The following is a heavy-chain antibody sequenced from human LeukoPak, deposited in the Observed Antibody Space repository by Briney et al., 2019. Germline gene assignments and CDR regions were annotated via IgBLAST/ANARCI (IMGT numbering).Heavy chain of an antibody. J-gene: IGHJ6*02. V-gene: IGHV3-7*01. CDR1: GFTFSRYW. Sequence: GGSLRLSCAASGFTFSRYWMSWVRQAPGKGLEWVANIKEDGSEKYYVDSVKGRFTISRDNAKKSLYLQMNSLRAEDTAVYYCARDPHVRGQGTTVTVSS. CDR3: ARDPHV. CDR2: IKEDGSEK.